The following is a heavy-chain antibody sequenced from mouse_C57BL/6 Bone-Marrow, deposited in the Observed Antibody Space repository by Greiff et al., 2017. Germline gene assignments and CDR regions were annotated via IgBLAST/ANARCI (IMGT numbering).Heavy chain of an antibody. CDR2: IDPSDSYT. V-gene: IGHV1-50*01. CDR3: ARRGPDY. CDR1: GYTFTSYW. Sequence: QVQLQQPGAELVKPGASVKLSCKASGYTFTSYWMQWVKQRPGQGLEWIGEIDPSDSYTNYNQKFKGKATLTVDTSSSTAYMQLSSLTSEDSAVYYCARRGPDYWGKGTTLTVSS. J-gene: IGHJ2*01.